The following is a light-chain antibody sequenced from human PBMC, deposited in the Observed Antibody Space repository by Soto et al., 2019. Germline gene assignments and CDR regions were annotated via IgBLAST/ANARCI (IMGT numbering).Light chain of an antibody. V-gene: IGLV2-8*01. CDR1: SSDVGGYNY. Sequence: QSALTQPPSASGSPGQSVTISCTGTSSDVGGYNYVSWYQQHPGKAPKVMIYEVSKRPSGVPDRFSGSKSGNTASLTVSGLQAEDEADYYCSSYGGSNNLLFGGGNKLTVL. CDR2: EVS. CDR3: SSYGGSNNLL. J-gene: IGLJ2*01.